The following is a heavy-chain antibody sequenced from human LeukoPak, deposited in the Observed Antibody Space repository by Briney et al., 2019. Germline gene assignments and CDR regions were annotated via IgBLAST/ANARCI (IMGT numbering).Heavy chain of an antibody. V-gene: IGHV3-7*01. CDR3: ARGQVAFDI. J-gene: IGHJ3*02. Sequence: GGSLRLSCAASGFTFSGCWMSWVRQAPGKGLEWVANIKQDGSEKYYVDSVKGRFTISRDNAKNSLYLQMNSLRAEDTAVYYCARGQVAFDIWGQGTMVTVSS. CDR2: IKQDGSEK. CDR1: GFTFSGCW.